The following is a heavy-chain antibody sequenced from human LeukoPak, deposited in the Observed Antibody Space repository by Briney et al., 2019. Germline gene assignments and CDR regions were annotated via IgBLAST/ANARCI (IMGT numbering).Heavy chain of an antibody. J-gene: IGHJ5*02. CDR2: ISSSSSYI. Sequence: PGRSLRLSCAASGFTFSSYSMNWVRQAPGKGLERVSSISSSSSYIYYADSVKGRFTISRDNAKNSLYLQMNSLRAEDTAVYYCARESLWFGEPIKGWFDPWGQGTLVTVSS. D-gene: IGHD3-10*01. CDR1: GFTFSSYS. V-gene: IGHV3-21*01. CDR3: ARESLWFGEPIKGWFDP.